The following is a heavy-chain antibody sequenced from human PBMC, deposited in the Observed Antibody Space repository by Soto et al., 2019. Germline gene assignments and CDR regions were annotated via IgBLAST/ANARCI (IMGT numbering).Heavy chain of an antibody. Sequence: ASVKVSCKASGYTFTSYYMHWVRQAPGQGLEWMGIINPSGGSTSYAQKFQGRVTITADKSTSTAYMELSSLRSEDTAVYYCARDIVVVPAAYAWFDPWGQGTLVTVSS. V-gene: IGHV1-46*01. J-gene: IGHJ5*02. D-gene: IGHD2-2*01. CDR3: ARDIVVVPAAYAWFDP. CDR1: GYTFTSYY. CDR2: INPSGGST.